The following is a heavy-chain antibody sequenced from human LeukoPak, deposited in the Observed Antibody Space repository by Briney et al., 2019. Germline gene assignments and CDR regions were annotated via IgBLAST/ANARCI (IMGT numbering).Heavy chain of an antibody. CDR3: ARLAGDYYDSSGYYYRYYFDY. CDR2: VNPDSGGT. D-gene: IGHD3-22*01. V-gene: IGHV1-2*02. Sequence: ASVKVSCKASGYTFTGYYMHWVRQAPGQGLEWMGWVNPDSGGTNYAQKFQGRVTMTRDTSISTAYMERSRLRSDDTAVYYCARLAGDYYDSSGYYYRYYFDYWGQGTLVTVSS. J-gene: IGHJ4*02. CDR1: GYTFTGYY.